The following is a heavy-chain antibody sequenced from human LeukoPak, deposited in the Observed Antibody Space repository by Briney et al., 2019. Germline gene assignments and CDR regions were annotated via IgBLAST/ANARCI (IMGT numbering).Heavy chain of an antibody. CDR3: ARLTKFLTTYYPTP. CDR2: IFSSGST. J-gene: IGHJ5*02. V-gene: IGHV4-59*08. CDR1: GGSITGYY. Sequence: ASETLSLTCTVSGGSITGYYWSWIRQPPGKGLEWVGYIFSSGSTNYNPSLKSRVTISLDKSKSQFSLKLISVTASDTAVYYCARLTKFLTTYYPTPWGQGTLVTVSS. D-gene: IGHD2/OR15-2a*01.